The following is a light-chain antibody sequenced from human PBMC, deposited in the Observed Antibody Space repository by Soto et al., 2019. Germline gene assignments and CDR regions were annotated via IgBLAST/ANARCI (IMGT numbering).Light chain of an antibody. J-gene: IGKJ2*01. Sequence: EIVMTQSPATLSMSPGERATLSCRASQSISSNLAWYQQKPGQAPRLLIYGASNRATGIPARFSGGGSETEVTLTISSRQSEDFAVYYCQQYDNWPPTYTFGQGTKLEIK. CDR1: QSISSN. CDR3: QQYDNWPPTYT. V-gene: IGKV3-15*01. CDR2: GAS.